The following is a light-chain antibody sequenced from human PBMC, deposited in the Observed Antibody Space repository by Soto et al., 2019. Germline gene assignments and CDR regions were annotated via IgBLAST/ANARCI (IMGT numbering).Light chain of an antibody. J-gene: IGKJ1*01. CDR2: GAS. Sequence: VLTQSPGTLSLSPGERATLSCRASQSVSSSYLAWYQQKPGQAPRLLIYGASSRATGIPDRFSGSGSGTDFTLTISRLEPEDFAVYYCQQYGSSPRTFGQGTNV. CDR3: QQYGSSPRT. CDR1: QSVSSSY. V-gene: IGKV3-20*01.